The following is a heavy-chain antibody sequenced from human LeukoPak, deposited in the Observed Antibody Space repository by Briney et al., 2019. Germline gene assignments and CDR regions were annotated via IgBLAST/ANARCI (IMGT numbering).Heavy chain of an antibody. CDR3: VRGQATAWGLDY. CDR2: ISTDARTI. J-gene: IGHJ4*02. D-gene: IGHD6-13*01. CDR1: GFTFSTNW. V-gene: IGHV3-74*01. Sequence: GGSLRLSCAASGFTFSTNWMHWVRQAPGKGLVWVSHISTDARTITYADFVKGRFTISRDNAKNTVYLQMNSLRAEDTALYYCVRGQATAWGLDYWGQGTLVTVSS.